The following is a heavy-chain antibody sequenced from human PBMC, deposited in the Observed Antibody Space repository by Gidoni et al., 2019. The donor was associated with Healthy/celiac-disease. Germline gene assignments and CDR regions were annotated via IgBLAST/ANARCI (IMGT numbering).Heavy chain of an antibody. V-gene: IGHV5-51*03. D-gene: IGHD3-10*01. J-gene: IGHJ4*02. CDR2: IYPGDSDT. CDR3: ASQEAYGSGIFGLFDY. CDR1: GYSFTSYW. Sequence: EVQLVQSGAEVKKPGESLKISCKGYGYSFTSYWIGWVRQMPGKGLEWMGSIYPGDSDTRYSPSFQGPVTISADKSISTAYLQWSSLKASDTAMYYCASQEAYGSGIFGLFDYWGQGTLVTVSS.